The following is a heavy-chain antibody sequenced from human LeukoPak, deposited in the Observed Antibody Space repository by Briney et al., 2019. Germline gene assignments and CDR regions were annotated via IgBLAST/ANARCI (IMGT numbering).Heavy chain of an antibody. D-gene: IGHD5-18*01. J-gene: IGHJ4*02. Sequence: ASVKVSCKASGGTFSSYAISWVRQAPGQGLEWMGGIIPIFGTANYAQKFQGRVTITTDESTSTAYMELSSLRSEDTAVYYCAREDAAMVPYYFDYWGQGTLVTVSS. CDR1: GGTFSSYA. CDR2: IIPIFGTA. V-gene: IGHV1-69*05. CDR3: AREDAAMVPYYFDY.